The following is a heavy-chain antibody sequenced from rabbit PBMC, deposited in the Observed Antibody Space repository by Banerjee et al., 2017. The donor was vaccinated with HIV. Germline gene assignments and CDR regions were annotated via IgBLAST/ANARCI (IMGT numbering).Heavy chain of an antibody. CDR1: GFSFSSGYY. D-gene: IGHD6-1*01. J-gene: IGHJ4*01. CDR2: IDESSGYT. Sequence: QSLEESGGDLVKPGASLTLTCTDSGFSFSSGYYMFWGSQAPRKGLEWIACIDESSGYTWYASWAKGRFTISKTSSTTVTLQMTSLTAADTATYFCARGYNNAYTYAGDLWGQGSLVTVS. CDR3: ARGYNNAYTYAGDL. V-gene: IGHV1S40*01.